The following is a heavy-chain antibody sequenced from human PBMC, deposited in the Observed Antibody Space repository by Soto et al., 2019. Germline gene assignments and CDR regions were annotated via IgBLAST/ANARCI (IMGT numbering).Heavy chain of an antibody. J-gene: IGHJ4*02. D-gene: IGHD2-21*02. CDR2: ISSSSSYI. CDR1: GFTFSSYS. CDR3: ARDFNSLVTIKKSPDSSNF. V-gene: IGHV3-21*01. Sequence: GGSLRLSCAASGFTFSSYSMNWVRQAPGKGLEWVSSISSSSSYIYYADSVKGRFTISRDNAKNSLYLQMNSLRAEDTAVYYCARDFNSLVTIKKSPDSSNFWGKGTLVTVSS.